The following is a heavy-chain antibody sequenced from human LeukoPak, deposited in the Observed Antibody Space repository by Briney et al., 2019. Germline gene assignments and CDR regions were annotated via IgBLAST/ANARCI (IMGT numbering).Heavy chain of an antibody. CDR3: AKVLGDY. V-gene: IGHV3-23*01. CDR2: IIGSGGST. Sequence: PGGSLRLSCAASGLTFSSYAMSWVRQAPGKGLEWVSAIIGSGGSTLYADSVEGRFPLSRDNSKNTLYLHMNSLRDEDTAVYYWAKVLGDYWGQGTLVTVSS. J-gene: IGHJ4*02. CDR1: GLTFSSYA.